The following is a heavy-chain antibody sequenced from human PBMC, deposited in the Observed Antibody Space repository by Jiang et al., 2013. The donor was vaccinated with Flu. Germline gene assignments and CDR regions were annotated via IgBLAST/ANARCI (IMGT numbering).Heavy chain of an antibody. Sequence: KPTQTLTLTCTFSGFSLSTSRMGVSWIRQPPGKALEWLARIDWDDDKFYSTSLQTRLTISKDTSKNQVVLTMTNMDPVDTATYYCARIQGYYGSWGFDPWGQGNPGSPSPQ. CDR1: GFSLSTSRMG. V-gene: IGHV2-70*04. CDR2: IDWDDDK. J-gene: IGHJ5*02. D-gene: IGHD3-10*01. CDR3: ARIQGYYGSWGFDP.